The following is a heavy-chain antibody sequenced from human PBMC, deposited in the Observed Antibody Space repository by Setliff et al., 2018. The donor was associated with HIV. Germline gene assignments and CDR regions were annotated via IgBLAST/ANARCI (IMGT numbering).Heavy chain of an antibody. J-gene: IGHJ4*02. CDR2: IYYNGRVSYSEKT. CDR1: GGSISRSSYF. Sequence: SETLSLTCTVSGGSISRSSYFWTWIRQRPGQGLEWIGYIYYNGRVSYSEKTYYSPSLKSRVTISVDSSKNQFSLRMKSVTAADTAMYYCAREGKTAMVTKYDYWGQGTMVTVFS. CDR3: AREGKTAMVTKYDY. D-gene: IGHD5-18*01. V-gene: IGHV4-31*03.